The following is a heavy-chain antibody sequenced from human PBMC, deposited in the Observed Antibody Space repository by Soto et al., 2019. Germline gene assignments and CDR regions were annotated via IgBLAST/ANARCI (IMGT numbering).Heavy chain of an antibody. CDR3: AKFRRGTGQLCQEEDGMDV. D-gene: IGHD1-1*01. V-gene: IGHV3-23*01. J-gene: IGHJ6*02. Sequence: GGSLRLSCAASGFTFSSYAMSWVRQAPGKGLEWVSSISGSGGSTYYADSVKGRFTISRDNSKNTLYLQMNSLRAEDTAVYYCAKFRRGTGQLCQEEDGMDVWGQGTTVTVSS. CDR1: GFTFSSYA. CDR2: ISGSGGST.